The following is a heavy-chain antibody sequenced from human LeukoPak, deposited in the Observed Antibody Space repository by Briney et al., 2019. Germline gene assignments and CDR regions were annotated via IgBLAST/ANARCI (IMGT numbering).Heavy chain of an antibody. CDR3: ARGSRSGSYDNWFDP. V-gene: IGHV4-59*12. D-gene: IGHD3-10*01. CDR1: GGSISSYY. Sequence: SETLSLTCTVSGGSISSYYWSWIRQPPGKGLEWIGYIYYSGSTNYNPSLKSRITISVDTTKNQFSLKLSSVSAADTAVYYCARGSRSGSYDNWFDPWGQGTLVTVSS. J-gene: IGHJ5*02. CDR2: IYYSGST.